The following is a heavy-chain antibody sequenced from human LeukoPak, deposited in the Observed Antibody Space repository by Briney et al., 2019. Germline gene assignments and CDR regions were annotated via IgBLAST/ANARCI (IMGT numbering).Heavy chain of an antibody. Sequence: PGGSLRLPCTASGFTFGDYAMSWFRQAPGKGLEWVGFIRSKAYGGTTEYAASVKGRFTISRDDSKSIAYLQMNSLKTEDTAVYYCTRDRAGLYYYMDVWGKGTTVTVSS. CDR1: GFTFGDYA. V-gene: IGHV3-49*03. CDR3: TRDRAGLYYYMDV. J-gene: IGHJ6*03. CDR2: IRSKAYGGTT. D-gene: IGHD6-19*01.